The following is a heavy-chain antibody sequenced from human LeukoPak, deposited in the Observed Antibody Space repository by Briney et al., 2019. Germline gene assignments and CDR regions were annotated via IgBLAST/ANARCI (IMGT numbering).Heavy chain of an antibody. CDR1: GGSISSYY. CDR2: IYYSGST. Sequence: SETLSLTCTVSGGSISSYYWSWIRQPPGKGLEWIGYIYYSGSTNYNPSLKSRVTISVDTSKNQFSLKLSSVTAADTAVYYCAREDIITNAFDIWGQGTMVTVSS. V-gene: IGHV4-59*12. J-gene: IGHJ3*02. CDR3: AREDIITNAFDI.